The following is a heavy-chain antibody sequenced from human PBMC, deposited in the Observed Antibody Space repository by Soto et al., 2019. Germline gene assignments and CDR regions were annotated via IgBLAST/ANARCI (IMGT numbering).Heavy chain of an antibody. CDR3: AKGHDFGYLCDY. Sequence: QVQLVESGGGVVQPGRSLRLSCAASGFTFSRYGMHWVRQAPGKGLEWVALISFDGSNKYYADSVKGRFTISRDNSKNTLYLQMNSLRTEDTALYYCAKGHDFGYLCDYWGQGTLVTVSP. D-gene: IGHD4-17*01. CDR1: GFTFSRYG. J-gene: IGHJ4*02. V-gene: IGHV3-30*18. CDR2: ISFDGSNK.